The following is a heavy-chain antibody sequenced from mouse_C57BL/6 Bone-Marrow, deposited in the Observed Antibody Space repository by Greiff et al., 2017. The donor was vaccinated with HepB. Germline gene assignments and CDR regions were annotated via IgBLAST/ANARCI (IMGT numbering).Heavy chain of an antibody. CDR3: ARHCSNHGEFAD. CDR2: INPNYGTT. Sequence: VQLQQSGPELVKPGASVKISCKASGYSFTDYNMNWVKQSNGKSLEWIGVINPNYGTTSYNQKFKGKATLTEEQSSSTAYMQLNSRTAEDSADYTCARHCSNHGEFADWGQGTLVTVSA. CDR1: GYSFTDYN. J-gene: IGHJ3*01. D-gene: IGHD2-5*01. V-gene: IGHV1-39*01.